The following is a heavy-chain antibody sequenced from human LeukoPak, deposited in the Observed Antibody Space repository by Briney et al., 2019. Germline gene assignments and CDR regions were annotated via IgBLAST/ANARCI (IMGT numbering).Heavy chain of an antibody. CDR1: GFTFSSYA. J-gene: IGHJ5*02. Sequence: GGSLRLSRAASGFTFSSYAMSWVRQAPGKGLEWVSVISGSGGSTDYADSVKGRFIISRDNSKNTLYLQMNSLRVEDTAVYYCAKAPYGSGSDWFDPWGQGTLVTVSS. CDR3: AKAPYGSGSDWFDP. CDR2: ISGSGGST. D-gene: IGHD3-10*01. V-gene: IGHV3-23*01.